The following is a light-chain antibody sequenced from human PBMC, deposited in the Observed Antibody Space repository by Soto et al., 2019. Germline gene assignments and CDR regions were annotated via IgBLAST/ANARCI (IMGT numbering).Light chain of an antibody. CDR1: SSDVGGHKY. CDR2: EVG. CDR3: SSCSSSSTLDV. V-gene: IGLV2-14*01. Sequence: ALTPPAYVSGSPGQSITISCTGTSSDVGGHKYVSWYQHHADTAPELMIYEVGNRPSGASNRFSGSQSGNKASLTIYGLQAEDEADYYCSSCSSSSTLDVFGTGTKVTAL. J-gene: IGLJ1*01.